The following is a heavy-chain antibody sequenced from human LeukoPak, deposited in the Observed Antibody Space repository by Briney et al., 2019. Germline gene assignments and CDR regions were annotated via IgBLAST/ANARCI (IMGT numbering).Heavy chain of an antibody. CDR1: GGSISSYY. Sequence: SETLSLTCTVSGGSISSYYWSWLRQPPGKGLEWIGYIYYSGSTNYNPSLKSRVTISVDTSKNQFSLKLSSVTAADTAVYYCASTLGGGRDYWGQGTLVTVSS. CDR2: IYYSGST. D-gene: IGHD3-16*01. J-gene: IGHJ4*02. CDR3: ASTLGGGRDY. V-gene: IGHV4-59*13.